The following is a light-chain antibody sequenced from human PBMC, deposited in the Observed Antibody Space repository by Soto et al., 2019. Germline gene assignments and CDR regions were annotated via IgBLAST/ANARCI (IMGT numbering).Light chain of an antibody. CDR1: QSISDY. J-gene: IGKJ5*01. CDR2: GAS. V-gene: IGKV1-39*01. Sequence: DIQMTQSPSSLSASVGDRVAITCRSSQSISDYLNWYQQKPGKALKLVIYGASNLQSGVPPRFSGSGSGSEFTLTISSLEPEDSAVYYCQQRHMWPITFGQGTRLEN. CDR3: QQRHMWPIT.